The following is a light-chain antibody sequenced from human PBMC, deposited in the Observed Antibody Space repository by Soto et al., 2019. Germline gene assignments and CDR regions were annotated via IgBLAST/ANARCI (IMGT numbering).Light chain of an antibody. Sequence: QSALAQPAPVSGSPGQSIIISCTGTSSDIGDYNFVSWYQQHPGKAPKLMIYEVSNRPSGVSNRFSGSKSGNTASLTISGLQAEDEADYYCSSYIPSSTRVFGTGTKVTVL. CDR2: EVS. CDR1: SSDIGDYNF. J-gene: IGLJ1*01. V-gene: IGLV2-14*01. CDR3: SSYIPSSTRV.